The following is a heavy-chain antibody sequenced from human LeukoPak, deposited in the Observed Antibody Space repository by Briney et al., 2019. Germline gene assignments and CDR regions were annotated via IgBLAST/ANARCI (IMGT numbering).Heavy chain of an antibody. CDR1: GYTFTSYG. Sequence: ASVKVSCKASGYTFTSYGISWVRQAPGQGLEWMGWISAYNGNTNYAQKLQGRVTITADKSTSTAYMELSSLRSEDTAVYYCARQGDIVVVPAAIGPDYWGQGTLVTVSS. J-gene: IGHJ4*02. CDR3: ARQGDIVVVPAAIGPDY. CDR2: ISAYNGNT. V-gene: IGHV1-18*01. D-gene: IGHD2-2*02.